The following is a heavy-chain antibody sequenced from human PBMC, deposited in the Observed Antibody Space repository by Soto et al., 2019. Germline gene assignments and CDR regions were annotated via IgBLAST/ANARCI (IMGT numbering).Heavy chain of an antibody. D-gene: IGHD2-15*01. J-gene: IGHJ5*02. CDR1: GGSISSSSYY. CDR2: IYYSGST. V-gene: IGHV4-39*01. Sequence: PSETLSLTCTVSGGSISSSSYYWGWIRQPPGKGLEWIGSIYYSGSTYYNPSLKSRVTISVDTSKNQFSLKLSSVTAADTAVYYCARGPHQGEYCSGGSCRTIHNWFDPWGQGTLVTVSS. CDR3: ARGPHQGEYCSGGSCRTIHNWFDP.